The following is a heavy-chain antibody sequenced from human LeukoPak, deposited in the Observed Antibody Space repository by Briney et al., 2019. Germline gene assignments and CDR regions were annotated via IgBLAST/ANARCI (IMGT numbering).Heavy chain of an antibody. CDR2: MSPNSGDT. CDR3: ARGPPNWGYDY. CDR1: GYTFTSYD. D-gene: IGHD7-27*01. J-gene: IGHJ4*02. V-gene: IGHV1-8*01. Sequence: ASVKVSCKASGYTFTSYDFNWVRQATGQRPEWMGWMSPNSGDTGYAQRYQDRVTMTRNTSISTAYMELSSLRSDDTAVYYCARGPPNWGYDYWGPGTLVTVSS.